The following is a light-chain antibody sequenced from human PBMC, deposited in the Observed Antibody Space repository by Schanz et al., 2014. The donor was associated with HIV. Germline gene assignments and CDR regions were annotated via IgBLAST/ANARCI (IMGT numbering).Light chain of an antibody. Sequence: EIVLTQSPATLSLSPGERATLSCRASQSVSSTYLAWYQQKPGQAPRLLIYGASSRATGIPDRFSGSGSGTDFTLTISGLEHEDFAVYYCQQYGSSPLTFGGGTKVEIK. CDR1: QSVSSTY. J-gene: IGKJ4*01. V-gene: IGKV3-20*01. CDR3: QQYGSSPLT. CDR2: GAS.